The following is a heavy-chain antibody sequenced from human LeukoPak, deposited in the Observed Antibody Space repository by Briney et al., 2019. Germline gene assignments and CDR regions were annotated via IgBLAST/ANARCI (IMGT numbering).Heavy chain of an antibody. CDR1: GGSISSSGSY. Sequence: SETLSLTCTVSGGSISSSGSYWGWIRQPPGKGLEWIGSIYCSGNTYNPSLKSRVTISVDTSKNQLSLNLTSVNAADTAMYYCARVMAARREDLNWFDPWGQGTLVTVSS. J-gene: IGHJ5*02. CDR2: IYCSGNT. CDR3: ARVMAARREDLNWFDP. V-gene: IGHV4-39*07. D-gene: IGHD6-6*01.